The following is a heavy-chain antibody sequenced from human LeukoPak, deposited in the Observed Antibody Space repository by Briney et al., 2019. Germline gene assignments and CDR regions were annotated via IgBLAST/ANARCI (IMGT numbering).Heavy chain of an antibody. CDR1: GASFDGYY. CDR2: IVYSGST. D-gene: IGHD2-2*01. CDR3: ARGEDIVVVPAAGARYYMDV. V-gene: IGHV4-34*01. J-gene: IGHJ6*03. Sequence: SETLSLTCAVFGASFDGYYWTWIRQSPGKGLEWIGEIVYSGSTNYNPSLKSRVTISADTSKVQFSLTLSSVTAADTAVYYCARGEDIVVVPAAGARYYMDVWGKGTTVTVSS.